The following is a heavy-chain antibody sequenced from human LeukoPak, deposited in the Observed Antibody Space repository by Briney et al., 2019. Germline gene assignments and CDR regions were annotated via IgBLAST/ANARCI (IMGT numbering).Heavy chain of an antibody. D-gene: IGHD3-10*01. Sequence: GGSLRLSCAASGFTVSTNHMSWVRQAPGKGLDWVSVSYGGGNTHYADSVKGRFTISRDNSKNTLFLQMNSLRAEDTAVYYCTRDRGYLGNWGQGTLVTVSS. CDR1: GFTVSTNH. CDR3: TRDRGYLGN. J-gene: IGHJ4*02. CDR2: SYGGGNT. V-gene: IGHV3-66*01.